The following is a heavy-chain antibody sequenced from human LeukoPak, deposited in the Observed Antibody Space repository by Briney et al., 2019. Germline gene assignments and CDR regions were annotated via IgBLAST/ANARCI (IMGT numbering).Heavy chain of an antibody. CDR2: ISYDGSNK. D-gene: IGHD2/OR15-2a*01. J-gene: IGHJ4*02. CDR3: ARSRGQPLLSGYFDF. CDR1: GFTFSFYA. Sequence: QPGGSLRLSCAASGFTFSFYAMHWVRQAPGKGLEWVAVISYDGSNKFYADSVKGRFTISRDNSENTLHLQMNSLRAEDTAVYYCARSRGQPLLSGYFDFWGQGTLVTVSS. V-gene: IGHV3-30*04.